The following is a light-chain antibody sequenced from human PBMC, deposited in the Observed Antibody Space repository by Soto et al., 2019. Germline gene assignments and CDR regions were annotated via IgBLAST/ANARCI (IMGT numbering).Light chain of an antibody. CDR3: ISYETDDAFL. Sequence: QSVLTQPPSVSGSPGQSITVSCTGTSSDIGASNFVSWYQHLPGRAPKVIIFEATNRPSGVSNRFSGSKSGITASLTISGLQADDAAELFRISYETDDAFLFGTGTKVTVL. CDR2: EAT. J-gene: IGLJ1*01. V-gene: IGLV2-14*01. CDR1: SSDIGASNF.